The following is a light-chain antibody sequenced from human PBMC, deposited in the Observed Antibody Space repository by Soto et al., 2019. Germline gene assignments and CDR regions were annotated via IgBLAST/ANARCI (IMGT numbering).Light chain of an antibody. J-gene: IGKJ1*01. V-gene: IGKV1-5*03. Sequence: DIQMTQSPSTLSVAVGDRVTITCRASQSVDTCLAWYQQNPGKAPHLLIYKASSLETGVPSRFSGSGSVTEFTLTISSLQPDDFATYYCQQFYRYPRTFGQGTKVEIK. CDR1: QSVDTC. CDR3: QQFYRYPRT. CDR2: KAS.